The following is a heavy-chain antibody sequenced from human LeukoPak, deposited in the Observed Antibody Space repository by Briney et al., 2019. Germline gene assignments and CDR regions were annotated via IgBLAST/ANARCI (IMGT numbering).Heavy chain of an antibody. V-gene: IGHV4-61*02. Sequence: SETLSLTCQVSGGSISSGRHCWSWIRQPAGKGLEWIGRIYTSGSTNYNPSLKSRVTMSVDTSKNQFSLKLSSVTAADTAVYYCARGGYYYGSGSHGLPDYWGQGTLVTVSS. CDR2: IYTSGST. CDR3: ARGGYYYGSGSHGLPDY. J-gene: IGHJ4*02. CDR1: GGSISSGRHC. D-gene: IGHD3-10*01.